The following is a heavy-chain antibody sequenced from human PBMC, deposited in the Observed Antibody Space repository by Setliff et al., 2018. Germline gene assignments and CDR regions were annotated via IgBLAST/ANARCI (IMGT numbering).Heavy chain of an antibody. V-gene: IGHV1-69*10. CDR2: IIPILGIA. CDR3: ARASANYYYDH. D-gene: IGHD1-1*01. CDR1: GYTFTSYY. Sequence: SVKVSCKASGYTFTSYYMHWVRQAPGQGLEWMGGIIPILGIANYAQKFQGRVTITADESTSTAYMELSSLRPEDTAVYYCARASANYYYDHWGQGTLVTVSS. J-gene: IGHJ4*02.